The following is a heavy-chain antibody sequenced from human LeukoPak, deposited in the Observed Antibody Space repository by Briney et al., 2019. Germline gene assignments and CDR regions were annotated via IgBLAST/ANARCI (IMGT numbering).Heavy chain of an antibody. Sequence: GGSLRLSRAASGFTFSSYWMHWVRQAPGKGLVWVSRINSDGSSTSYADSVKGRFTISRDNAKNTLYLQMNSLRAEDTAVYYCACIAVAGTGSDYWGQGTPVTVSS. CDR1: GFTFSSYW. D-gene: IGHD6-19*01. CDR3: ACIAVAGTGSDY. V-gene: IGHV3-74*01. CDR2: INSDGSST. J-gene: IGHJ4*02.